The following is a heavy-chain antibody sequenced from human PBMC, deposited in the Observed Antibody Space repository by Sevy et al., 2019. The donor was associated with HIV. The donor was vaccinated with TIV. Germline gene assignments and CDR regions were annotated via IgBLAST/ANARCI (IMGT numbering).Heavy chain of an antibody. V-gene: IGHV3-33*01. D-gene: IGHD3-10*01. CDR1: GFTFSSYG. CDR2: IWYDGSNK. J-gene: IGHJ4*02. Sequence: GVSLRLSCAASGFTFSSYGMHWVRQTPGKGLEWVAVIWYDGSNKYYADSVKGRFTISRDNSKNTLYLQMNSLRAEDTAVYYCARDKLPPDMVTMVRGALSYYFDYWGQGTLVTVSS. CDR3: ARDKLPPDMVTMVRGALSYYFDY.